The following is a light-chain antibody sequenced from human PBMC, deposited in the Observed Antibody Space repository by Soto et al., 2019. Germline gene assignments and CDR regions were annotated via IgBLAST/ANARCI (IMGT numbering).Light chain of an antibody. CDR1: QSVSSN. CDR3: HQRQSWPRT. V-gene: IGKV3D-15*03. J-gene: IGKJ1*01. CDR2: QTS. Sequence: EIVMTQSPATLSVSPGERSTLSCRGSQSVSSNLAWYQQQPGQAPRLLIYQTSIRAAGIPARFSASGSGTDFTLTISDVQPEDFALYYCHQRQSWPRTFGQGTKVDIK.